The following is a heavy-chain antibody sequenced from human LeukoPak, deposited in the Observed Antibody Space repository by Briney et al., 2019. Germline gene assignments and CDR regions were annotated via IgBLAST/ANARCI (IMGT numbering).Heavy chain of an antibody. V-gene: IGHV4-31*03. CDR1: GGSISSGGYY. CDR2: IYYSGST. D-gene: IGHD6-13*01. J-gene: IGHJ4*02. CDR3: ARGFSSSSWYM. Sequence: PSETLSLTCTVSGGSISSGGYYWSWIRQHPGKGLEWIGYIYYSGSTYYNPSLKSRVTISVDTSKNQFSLKLSSVTAADTAVYYCARGFSSSSWYMWGQGTLVTVSS.